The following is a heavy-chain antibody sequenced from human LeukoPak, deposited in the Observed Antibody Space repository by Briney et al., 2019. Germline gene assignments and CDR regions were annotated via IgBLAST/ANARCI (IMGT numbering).Heavy chain of an antibody. V-gene: IGHV3-48*03. Sequence: GGSLRLSCAASGFTFSSYEMNWVRQAPGKGLEWVSYISSSGSTIYYADSVKGRFTISRDNAKNSLYLQMNSLRAEDTAVYYCARDNLSFGYCSSTSCDYYYYYYMDVWGKGTTVTTSS. CDR3: ARDNLSFGYCSSTSCDYYYYYYMDV. CDR2: ISSSGSTI. J-gene: IGHJ6*03. CDR1: GFTFSSYE. D-gene: IGHD2-2*03.